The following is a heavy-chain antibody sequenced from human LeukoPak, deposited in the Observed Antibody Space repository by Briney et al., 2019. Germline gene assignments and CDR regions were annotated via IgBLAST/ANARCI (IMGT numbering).Heavy chain of an antibody. J-gene: IGHJ3*02. CDR1: GYTFTSYG. D-gene: IGHD3-22*01. CDR2: ISAHNGNT. CDR3: TTYVPYYDSSGYYIHAFYI. Sequence: ASVKVSCKASGYTFTSYGISWVRQAPGQGLEWMGWISAHNGNTHSAQKFQGRVTMTTETSTSTVYMEMRSLRSDDTAVYYCTTYVPYYDSSGYYIHAFYIWGQGTMVTVSS. V-gene: IGHV1-18*01.